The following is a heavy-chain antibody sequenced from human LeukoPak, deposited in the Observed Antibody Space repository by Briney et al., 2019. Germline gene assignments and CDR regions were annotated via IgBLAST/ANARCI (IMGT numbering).Heavy chain of an antibody. Sequence: GGSLRLSCAASGFTFSTYGMHWVRQAPGKGLEWVALITYDGYYKYYSDSVKGRFTISSDTSKNTLSLQMNSLRAEVTAVYYCARDLSPVVRASPMGYWGQGTLVTVSS. D-gene: IGHD3-10*01. CDR1: GFTFSTYG. V-gene: IGHV3-30*03. J-gene: IGHJ4*02. CDR2: ITYDGYYK. CDR3: ARDLSPVVRASPMGY.